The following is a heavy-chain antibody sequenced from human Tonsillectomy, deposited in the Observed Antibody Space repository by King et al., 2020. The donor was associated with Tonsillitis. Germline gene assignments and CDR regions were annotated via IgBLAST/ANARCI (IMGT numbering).Heavy chain of an antibody. CDR1: AGSISSYY. Sequence: VQLQESGPGLVKPSETLSLTCTVSAGSISSYYWSWIRQPAGKGLEWIGRIYTSGSTNYNPSLKSRVTMSVDTSKNQFSLKLTSVTAADTAVYYCARVGHLRLWRGYEYYYGMDVWGQGTTVTVSS. D-gene: IGHD2/OR15-2a*01. CDR2: IYTSGST. CDR3: ARVGHLRLWRGYEYYYGMDV. J-gene: IGHJ6*02. V-gene: IGHV4-4*07.